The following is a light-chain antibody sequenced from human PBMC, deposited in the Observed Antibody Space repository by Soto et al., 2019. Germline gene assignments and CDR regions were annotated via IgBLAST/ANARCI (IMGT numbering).Light chain of an antibody. CDR3: QQYNNWPRT. Sequence: EVVMTHSPATLSVSPCERATLSFRASRSVSSNLAWYQQKPGQAPRLLIYGASSRATGIPDRFSGSGSGTEFTLTINSLQSEDFAVYYCQQYNNWPRTFGQGTKVDIK. J-gene: IGKJ1*01. CDR1: RSVSSN. CDR2: GAS. V-gene: IGKV3D-15*01.